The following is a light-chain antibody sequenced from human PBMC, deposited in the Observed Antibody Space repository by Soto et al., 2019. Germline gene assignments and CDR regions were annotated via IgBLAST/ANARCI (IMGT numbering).Light chain of an antibody. CDR3: QQSYSIPHT. V-gene: IGKV1-39*01. J-gene: IGKJ5*01. Sequence: DNQITPSPSSPSASVGDRVTIPCLASQTISSYLNWYQHKPGKAPNLLIYAASSLQSGVPSRFSGSGSGTDFTLTISSLQLEDFATYYCQQSYSIPHTFGQGTRLEIK. CDR1: QTISSY. CDR2: AAS.